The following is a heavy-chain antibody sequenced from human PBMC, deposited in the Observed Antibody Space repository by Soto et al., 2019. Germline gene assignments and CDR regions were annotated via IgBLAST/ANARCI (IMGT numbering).Heavy chain of an antibody. J-gene: IGHJ6*02. Sequence: SETLSLTCTVSGGSISSGGYYWSWIRQHPGKGLEWIGYIYYSGSTNYNPSLKSRVTISVDTSKNQFSLKLSSVTAADTAVYYCARVTSGSYLIGYYGMDVWGQGTTVTVSS. V-gene: IGHV4-61*08. D-gene: IGHD1-26*01. CDR1: GGSISSGGYY. CDR3: ARVTSGSYLIGYYGMDV. CDR2: IYYSGST.